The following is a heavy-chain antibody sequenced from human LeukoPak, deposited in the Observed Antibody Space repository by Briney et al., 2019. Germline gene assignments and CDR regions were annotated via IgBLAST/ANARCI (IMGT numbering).Heavy chain of an antibody. V-gene: IGHV1-2*06. CDR1: GYTFTGYY. CDR3: ASFAVAGNSDY. Sequence: ASVKVSCKASGYTFTGYYMHWVRQAPGQGLEWMGRINPNSGGTNYAQKFQGRVTMTTDTSTSTAYMELRSLRSDDTAVYYCASFAVAGNSDYWGQGTLVTVSS. CDR2: INPNSGGT. J-gene: IGHJ4*02. D-gene: IGHD6-19*01.